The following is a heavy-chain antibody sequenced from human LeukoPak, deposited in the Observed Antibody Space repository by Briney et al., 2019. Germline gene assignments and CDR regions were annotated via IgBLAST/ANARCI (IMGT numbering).Heavy chain of an antibody. V-gene: IGHV1-2*06. D-gene: IGHD4-17*01. J-gene: IGHJ4*02. Sequence: ASVKVSCKASGYTFTGYYMHWVRQAPGQGLEWMGRINPNSGGTNYAQKLQGRVTMTTDTSTSTAYMELRSLRSDDTAVYYCARPLYGDYFFDYWGQGTLVTVSS. CDR2: INPNSGGT. CDR1: GYTFTGYY. CDR3: ARPLYGDYFFDY.